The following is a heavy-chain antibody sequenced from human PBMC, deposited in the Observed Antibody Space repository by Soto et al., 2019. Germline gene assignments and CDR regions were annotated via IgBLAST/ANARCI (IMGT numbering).Heavy chain of an antibody. CDR2: ISYDGSNK. Sequence: PGGSLRLSCAASGFTFSSYGMHWVRQAPGKGLEWVAVISYDGSNKYYADSVKGRFTISRDNSKNTLYLQMNSLRAEDTAVYYCAKDGGEMATMDYWGQRNLVTVSS. CDR1: GFTFSSYG. D-gene: IGHD5-12*01. J-gene: IGHJ4*02. CDR3: AKDGGEMATMDY. V-gene: IGHV3-30*18.